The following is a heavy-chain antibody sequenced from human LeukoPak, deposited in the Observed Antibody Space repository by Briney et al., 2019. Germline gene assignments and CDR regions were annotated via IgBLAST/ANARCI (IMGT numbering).Heavy chain of an antibody. CDR1: GGTSSSYA. CDR2: IIPIFGTA. Sequence: ASVKVSCKASGGTSSSYAISWVRQAPGLGLEWMGGIIPIFGTANYAQKFQGRVTITADESTSTAYMELSSLRSEDTAVYYCARRRGDYVWGSYRYDQYYFDYWGQGTLVTVSS. D-gene: IGHD3-16*02. V-gene: IGHV1-69*13. CDR3: ARRRGDYVWGSYRYDQYYFDY. J-gene: IGHJ4*02.